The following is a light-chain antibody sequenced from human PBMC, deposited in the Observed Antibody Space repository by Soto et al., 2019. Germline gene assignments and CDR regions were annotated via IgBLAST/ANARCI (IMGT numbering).Light chain of an antibody. Sequence: EIVLTHSPATLSLSPGERATLSCRASQSVSNYLAWYQQKPGQAPRLLIYGASNRATGIPDRFSGSGSGTDFTLTISRLEPEDFAVYYCQQYGSSGTFGQGTKVDIK. CDR2: GAS. V-gene: IGKV3-20*01. CDR1: QSVSNY. J-gene: IGKJ1*01. CDR3: QQYGSSGT.